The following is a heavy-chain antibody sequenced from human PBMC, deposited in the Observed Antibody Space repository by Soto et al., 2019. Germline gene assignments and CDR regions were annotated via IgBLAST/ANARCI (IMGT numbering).Heavy chain of an antibody. V-gene: IGHV2-5*01. Sequence: QIPLPESGPTLIEPTQTLTLTCTFSGFSLSTSGVGVGWIRQPPRKARAWLALIYWHDAMLYSPSLRRRLTIAKDTSEIQVVLTMTNLAPVDTAKSYCARLRGYCSGSNCRYDLDSWGQGPLVNVAS. CDR1: GFSLSTSGVG. D-gene: IGHD2-15*01. J-gene: IGHJ4*02. CDR2: IYWHDAM. CDR3: ARLRGYCSGSNCRYDLDS.